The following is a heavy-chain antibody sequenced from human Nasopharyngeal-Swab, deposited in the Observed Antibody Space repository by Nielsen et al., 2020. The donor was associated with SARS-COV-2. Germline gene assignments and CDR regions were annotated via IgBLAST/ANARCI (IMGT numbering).Heavy chain of an antibody. CDR3: ARAPALRGHSNMDV. J-gene: IGHJ6*03. CDR1: GASISNDY. CDR2: IYYTGST. D-gene: IGHD2-15*01. Sequence: SETLSLTCTVSGASISNDYWSWIRQAPGEGLEWIGSIYYTGSTHYNPSLKSRVTISVDRSKNQFSLNLSSVTAADTAVYYCARAPALRGHSNMDVWGKGTTVTVSS. V-gene: IGHV4-59*01.